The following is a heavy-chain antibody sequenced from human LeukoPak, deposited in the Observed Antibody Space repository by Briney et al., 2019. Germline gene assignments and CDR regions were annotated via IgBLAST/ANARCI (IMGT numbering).Heavy chain of an antibody. CDR3: TRDRSVDAIDI. J-gene: IGHJ3*02. CDR1: GGSISSGGYS. V-gene: IGHV4-30-2*01. Sequence: SETLSLTCAVSGGSISSGGYSWSWIRQPPGKGLEWIGYIYHSGSTYYNPSLESRVTISVDRSKNQFSLKLSSVTAADTAVYYCTRDRSVDAIDIWGQGTMVTVSS. CDR2: IYHSGST.